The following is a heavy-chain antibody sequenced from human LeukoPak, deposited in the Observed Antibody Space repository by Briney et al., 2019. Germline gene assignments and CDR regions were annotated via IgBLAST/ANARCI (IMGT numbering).Heavy chain of an antibody. J-gene: IGHJ4*02. Sequence: GGSLRLFCAASGFIFSNYSMNWVRQAPGKGLEWVSYITSSSTVYYAGSVKGRFTISRDNAKNSLFLQMNSLRAEDTAVYYCARDYCSGPKCYFIDYWGQGALVTVSS. CDR2: ITSSSTV. D-gene: IGHD2-15*01. V-gene: IGHV3-48*04. CDR3: ARDYCSGPKCYFIDY. CDR1: GFIFSNYS.